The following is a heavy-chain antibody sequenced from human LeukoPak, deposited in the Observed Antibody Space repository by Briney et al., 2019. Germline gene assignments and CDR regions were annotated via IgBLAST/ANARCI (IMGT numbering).Heavy chain of an antibody. J-gene: IGHJ4*02. V-gene: IGHV1-2*02. Sequence: ASVKLSCKASGYTFTDYYVHWVRQAPGQGLEWMGWINPNSGGTNYAQKFQGRVTMTRDTSISTAYMELSRLRSDDTAVYYCARSGYSGYDLVRFWGQGTLVTVSS. CDR2: INPNSGGT. CDR1: GYTFTDYY. CDR3: ARSGYSGYDLVRF. D-gene: IGHD5-12*01.